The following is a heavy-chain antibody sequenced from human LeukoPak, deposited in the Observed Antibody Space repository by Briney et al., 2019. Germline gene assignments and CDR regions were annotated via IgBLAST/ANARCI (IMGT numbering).Heavy chain of an antibody. D-gene: IGHD1-14*01. CDR2: INPNSGGT. CDR3: ARRTPARIDYYYYYYMDV. V-gene: IGHV1-2*02. CDR1: GYTFTSYA. J-gene: IGHJ6*03. Sequence: GASVKVSCKASGYTFTSYAMDWVRQAPGQGLEWMGWINPNSGGTNYAQKFQGRVTMTRDTSISTAYMELSRLRSDDTAVYYCARRTPARIDYYYYYYMDVWGKGTTVTVSS.